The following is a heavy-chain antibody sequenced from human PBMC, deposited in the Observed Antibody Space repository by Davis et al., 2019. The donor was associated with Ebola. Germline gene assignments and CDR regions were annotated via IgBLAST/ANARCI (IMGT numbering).Heavy chain of an antibody. J-gene: IGHJ6*02. CDR2: IYYSGST. CDR1: GGSISSGDYY. Sequence: PSETLSLTCTVSGGSISSGDYYWSWIRQPPGKGLEWIGYIYYSGSTYYNPSLKSRVTISVDTSKNQFSLKLSSVTAADTAVYYCARDHVFEDIVVPGMDVWGQGTTVTVSS. V-gene: IGHV4-30-4*01. D-gene: IGHD2-2*01. CDR3: ARDHVFEDIVVPGMDV.